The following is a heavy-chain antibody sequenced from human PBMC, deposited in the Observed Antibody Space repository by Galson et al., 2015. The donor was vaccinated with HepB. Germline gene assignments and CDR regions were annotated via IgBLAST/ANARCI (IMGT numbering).Heavy chain of an antibody. CDR2: ISYTSSYI. J-gene: IGHJ4*02. CDR1: GFSFSPYS. CDR3: ARGPSITIFGVVPVFDY. V-gene: IGHV3-21*06. D-gene: IGHD3-3*01. Sequence: SLRLSCAASGFSFSPYSMNWVRQAPGKGLEWVSSISYTSSYIYYADSVKGRFTISRDNAKNSLFLQMDSLRAEDTAVYYCARGPSITIFGVVPVFDYWGQGTLVTVSS.